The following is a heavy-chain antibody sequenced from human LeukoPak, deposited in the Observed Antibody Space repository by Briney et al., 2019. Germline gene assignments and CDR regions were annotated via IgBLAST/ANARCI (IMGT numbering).Heavy chain of an antibody. V-gene: IGHV4-39*07. J-gene: IGHJ5*02. CDR1: GGSISSSSYY. CDR3: ARGNWFDP. Sequence: SETLSLTCTVSGGSISSSSYYWGWIRQPPGKGLEWIGSIYYSGSTDYNPSLKSRVTILADTSKNQFSLKLSSVTAADTAFYYCARGNWFDPWGQGTLVTVSS. CDR2: IYYSGST.